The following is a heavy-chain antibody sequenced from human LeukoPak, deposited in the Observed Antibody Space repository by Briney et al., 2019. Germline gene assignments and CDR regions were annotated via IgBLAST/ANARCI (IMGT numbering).Heavy chain of an antibody. CDR2: IKEDGTET. D-gene: IGHD5-24*01. J-gene: IGHJ4*02. CDR1: GFIFSSNW. CDR3: AKEGRSLQTY. V-gene: IGHV3-7*03. Sequence: GGSLRLSCAAYGFIFSSNWMSWVRLAPGKGLEWVANIKEDGTETYYVDSVKGRFTISRDNAKNSLYLQMNSPRVEDTAVYYCAKEGRSLQTYWGQGTLVTVSS.